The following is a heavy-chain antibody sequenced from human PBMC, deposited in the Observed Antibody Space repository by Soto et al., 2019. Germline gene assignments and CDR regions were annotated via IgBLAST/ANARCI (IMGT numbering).Heavy chain of an antibody. CDR2: IYYSGST. D-gene: IGHD6-19*01. V-gene: IGHV4-31*03. Sequence: SETLSLTCTVSGGSISSGGYYWSWIRQHPGKGLEWIGYIYYSGSTYYNPSLKSRVTISVDTFKNQFSLKLSSVTAADTAVYYCARATIGSGPLDYWGQGTLVTVSS. CDR1: GGSISSGGYY. J-gene: IGHJ4*02. CDR3: ARATIGSGPLDY.